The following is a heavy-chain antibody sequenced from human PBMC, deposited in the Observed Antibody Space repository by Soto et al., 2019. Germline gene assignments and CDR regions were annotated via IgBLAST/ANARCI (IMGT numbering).Heavy chain of an antibody. CDR3: ARDKITGLFDY. V-gene: IGHV4-39*07. CDR1: GGSISSSSYY. Sequence: SETLSLTCTVSGGSISSSSYYWGWIRQPPGKGLEWIGTIYHSGSTNYNPSLKSRVTISVDTSKNQFSLKLTSVTAADTAVYYCARDKITGLFDYWGQGTLVPSPQ. CDR2: IYHSGST. D-gene: IGHD2-8*02. J-gene: IGHJ4*02.